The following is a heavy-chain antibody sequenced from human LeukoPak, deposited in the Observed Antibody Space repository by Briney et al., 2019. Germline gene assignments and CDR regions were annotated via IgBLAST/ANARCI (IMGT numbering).Heavy chain of an antibody. D-gene: IGHD2-21*01. CDR2: ISDSGNSI. J-gene: IGHJ3*02. CDR1: GFTLSDYY. Sequence: PGGSLRLSCAASGFTLSDYYMNWIRQAPGKGLEWVSYISDSGNSIYYADSVKGRLTISRDNAKNSLYLQMNSLRAEDTAVYYCARKHLIFTRDAFDIWGQGTMVTVS. V-gene: IGHV3-11*04. CDR3: ARKHLIFTRDAFDI.